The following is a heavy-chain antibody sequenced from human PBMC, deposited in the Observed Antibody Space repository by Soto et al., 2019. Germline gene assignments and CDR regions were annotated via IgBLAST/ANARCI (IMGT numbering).Heavy chain of an antibody. CDR2: INSDGSST. J-gene: IGHJ6*02. D-gene: IGHD6-13*01. CDR3: ARRQISPPTRGAAAARGGMDV. V-gene: IGHV3-74*01. CDR1: GFTFSSYW. Sequence: PGGSLRLSCAASGFTFSSYWMHWVRQAPGKGLVWVSRINSDGSSTSYADSVKGRFTISRDNSKKTVYLQMSSLRAEDTAVYYCARRQISPPTRGAAAARGGMDVWGQGTTVTVSS.